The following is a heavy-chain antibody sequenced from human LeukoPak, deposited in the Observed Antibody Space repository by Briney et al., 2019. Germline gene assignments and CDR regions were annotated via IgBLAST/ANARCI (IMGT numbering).Heavy chain of an antibody. CDR2: IKLDGSEK. CDR3: VRGRATAAY. Sequence: GGSLRLSCAASGFTFSNNWMSWVRQAQGKGLEWVANIKLDGSEKYYVDSVRGRFTISRDNAMNSMYLQMNSLGAEDTAVYYCVRGRATAAYWGQGTLVTVSS. J-gene: IGHJ4*02. D-gene: IGHD5-12*01. CDR1: GFTFSNNW. V-gene: IGHV3-7*01.